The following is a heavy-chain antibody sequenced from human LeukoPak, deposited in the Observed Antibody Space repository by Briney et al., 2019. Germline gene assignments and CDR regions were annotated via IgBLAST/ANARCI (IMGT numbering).Heavy chain of an antibody. V-gene: IGHV4-59*01. CDR3: ARSGRGTTGLYYYYYMDV. CDR1: GGSISSYY. D-gene: IGHD1-26*01. CDR2: IYYSGST. J-gene: IGHJ6*03. Sequence: PSETLSLTCTVSGGSISSYYWSWIRQPPGKGLEWIGYIYYSGSTNYNPSLKSRVTISVDTSKNQFSLKLSSVTAADTAVYYCARSGRGTTGLYYYYYMDVWGKGTTVTISS.